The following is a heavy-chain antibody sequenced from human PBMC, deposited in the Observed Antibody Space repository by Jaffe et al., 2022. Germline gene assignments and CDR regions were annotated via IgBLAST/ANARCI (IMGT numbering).Heavy chain of an antibody. CDR3: ARMTSSGGWEYYFDY. CDR2: IDWDDDK. Sequence: QVTLRESGPALVKPTQTLTLTCTFSGFSLSTSGMCVSWIRQPPGKALEWLALIDWDDDKYYSTSLKTRLTISKDTSKNQVVLTMTNMDPVDTATYYCARMTSSGGWEYYFDYWGQGTLVTVSS. J-gene: IGHJ4*02. V-gene: IGHV2-70*01. D-gene: IGHD6-19*01. CDR1: GFSLSTSGMC.